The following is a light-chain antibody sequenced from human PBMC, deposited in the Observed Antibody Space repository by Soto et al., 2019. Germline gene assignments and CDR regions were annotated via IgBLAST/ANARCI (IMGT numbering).Light chain of an antibody. V-gene: IGKV3-20*01. CDR2: GTS. Sequence: IMLTQSTGAVSLSGGEIGTRSFSASRSIDNNHLAWYQQKPGQAPRLLIHGTSNRATGIPDRFGGSGSGTDFTLTISRLEPEDSAVYYCQQYGSSPLTFGGGTKVDIK. CDR3: QQYGSSPLT. CDR1: RSIDNNH. J-gene: IGKJ4*01.